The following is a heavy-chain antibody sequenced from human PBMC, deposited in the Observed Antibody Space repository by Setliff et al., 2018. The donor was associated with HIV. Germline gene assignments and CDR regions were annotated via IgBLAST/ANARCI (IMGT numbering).Heavy chain of an antibody. D-gene: IGHD6-13*01. J-gene: IGHJ6*02. V-gene: IGHV4-59*12. Sequence: SETLSLTCTVSGGSISTYYWSWIRQPPGKGLEWIGYIYYSGSIKYNPSLKSRVTISVDTSKNQFSLKLSSVTAADTAVYYCTRAEQQLPYYYYYYGMDVWGQGTTVTVSS. CDR1: GGSISTYY. CDR3: TRAEQQLPYYYYYYGMDV. CDR2: IYYSGSI.